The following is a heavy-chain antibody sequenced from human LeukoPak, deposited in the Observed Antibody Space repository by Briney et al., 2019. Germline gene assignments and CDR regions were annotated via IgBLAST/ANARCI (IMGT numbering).Heavy chain of an antibody. Sequence: ASVKVSCKASGYTFTGYYMHWVRQAPGQGLEWMGWINPNSGGTNYAQKFQGRVTMTRATSISTAYMELSRLRCDDTAVYYCARALCGQLVCDFDYWGQGTLVTVSS. CDR3: ARALCGQLVCDFDY. J-gene: IGHJ4*02. V-gene: IGHV1-2*02. CDR2: INPNSGGT. CDR1: GYTFTGYY. D-gene: IGHD6-6*01.